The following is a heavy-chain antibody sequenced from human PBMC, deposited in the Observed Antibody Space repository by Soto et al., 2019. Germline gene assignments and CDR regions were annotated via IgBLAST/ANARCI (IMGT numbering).Heavy chain of an antibody. Sequence: QVQLVQSGAEVKKPGASVKVSCKASGYTFTSYGISWVRQAPGQGLECMVWISTYNGNTKYAKKIQGRVTMTTDTSTSTAYMELRSLRSDDTAVVYCAREIVRGVGSDYWGQGNLVTVSS. J-gene: IGHJ4*02. CDR2: ISTYNGNT. CDR1: GYTFTSYG. V-gene: IGHV1-18*01. CDR3: AREIVRGVGSDY. D-gene: IGHD3-10*02.